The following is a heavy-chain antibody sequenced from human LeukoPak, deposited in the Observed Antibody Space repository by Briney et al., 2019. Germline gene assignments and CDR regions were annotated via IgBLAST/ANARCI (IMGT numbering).Heavy chain of an antibody. CDR2: IHYSGSS. D-gene: IGHD3-3*01. CDR1: GGSSTRYY. CDR3: ARQAYLSGYFTLDY. V-gene: IGHV4-59*08. Sequence: SETVSLTCTVSGGSSTRYYWNWIRQPPGKGLEWIGYIHYSGSSNYNPSLKSRVIISLDTSKNQFSLKLTSVTAADTAVYYCARQAYLSGYFTLDYWGQGSLVTVSS. J-gene: IGHJ4*02.